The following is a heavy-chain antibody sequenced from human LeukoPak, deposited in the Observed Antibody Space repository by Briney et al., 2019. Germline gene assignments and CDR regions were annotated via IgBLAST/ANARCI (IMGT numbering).Heavy chain of an antibody. CDR2: ISYDGSNK. CDR1: GFTFSSYA. D-gene: IGHD1-26*01. V-gene: IGHV3-30-3*01. J-gene: IGHJ4*02. CDR3: AREVLSGSYAERCFDY. Sequence: GGSLRLSCAASGFTFSSYAMHWVRQAPGKGLEWVAVISYDGSNKYYADSVKGRFTISRDNSQNTLYLQMNSLRAEDTAVYYCAREVLSGSYAERCFDYWGQGTLVTVSS.